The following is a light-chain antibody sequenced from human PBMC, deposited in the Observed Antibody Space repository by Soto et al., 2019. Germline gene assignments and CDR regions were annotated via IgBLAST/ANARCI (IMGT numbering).Light chain of an antibody. CDR1: QSVSSY. CDR3: QQRSNWRTT. Sequence: EIVLTQSPATLSLSPGERSTLSCMASQSVSSYLAWYQQKPGEAPRLLIYDASNRATGIPARFSGSGSGTDFTLTISSLEPEDFAVYYCQQRSNWRTTFGGGTKVDI. CDR2: DAS. V-gene: IGKV3-11*01. J-gene: IGKJ4*01.